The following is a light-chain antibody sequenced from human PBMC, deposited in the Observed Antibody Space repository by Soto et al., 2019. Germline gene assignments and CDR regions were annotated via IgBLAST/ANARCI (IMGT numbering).Light chain of an antibody. CDR3: QQYGSSRRT. Sequence: EIVLTQSPGTLSLSPGERATLSCRASQSVSSYYLAWYQQKSGQAPRLLIYGASTRATGIPDRFSGSGSGTDFTLTISRLEPEDFAVYYCQQYGSSRRTFGQGTKVDIK. V-gene: IGKV3-20*01. J-gene: IGKJ1*01. CDR1: QSVSSYY. CDR2: GAS.